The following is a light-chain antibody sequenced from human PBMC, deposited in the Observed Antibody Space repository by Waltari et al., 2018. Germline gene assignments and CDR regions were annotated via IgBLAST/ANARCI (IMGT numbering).Light chain of an antibody. J-gene: IGLJ3*02. CDR3: AVLDDSLNSWV. Sequence: QSLLTQPPSLSGVPGQSVTMSCSGSSSNVERTAVNWYQHLPEKAPRLLIYYDNLLSSGVSDRFSGSKSDTSASLAISGLQSEDEADYFCAVLDDSLNSWVFGGGTKLTVL. CDR2: YDN. V-gene: IGLV1-36*01. CDR1: SSNVERTA.